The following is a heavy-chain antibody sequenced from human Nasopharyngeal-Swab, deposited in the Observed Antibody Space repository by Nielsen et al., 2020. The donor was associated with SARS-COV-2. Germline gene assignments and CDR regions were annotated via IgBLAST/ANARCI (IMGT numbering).Heavy chain of an antibody. CDR2: IYHSGST. J-gene: IGHJ4*02. D-gene: IGHD2-2*01. CDR1: AYSISSGYY. Sequence: GSLRLSCGVSAYSISSGYYWGWIRQPPGKGLEWIGSIYHSGSTYYNPSLKSRLTISVDTSKNQFSLKLTSVTAADTAVYYCARHVTGQVVPAADNHFDYWGQGTLVTVSS. V-gene: IGHV4-38-2*01. CDR3: ARHVTGQVVPAADNHFDY.